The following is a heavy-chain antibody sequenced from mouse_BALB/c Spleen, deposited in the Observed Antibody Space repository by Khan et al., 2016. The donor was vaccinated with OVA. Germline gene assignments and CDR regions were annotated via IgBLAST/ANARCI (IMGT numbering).Heavy chain of an antibody. J-gene: IGHJ3*01. CDR2: IFPGSVST. D-gene: IGHD2-2*01. CDR1: GYTFSSYW. CDR3: ARGGYGGFAY. V-gene: IGHV1-9*01. Sequence: QVQLQQSGGDLMKPGASVKISCKATGYTFSSYWIEWVKQRPGHGLEWIGQIFPGSVSTTYNEKFKGKATFTEDTSSNTAYMQLSSLTSEDSAVYYCARGGYGGFAYWGQWTLVTVSA.